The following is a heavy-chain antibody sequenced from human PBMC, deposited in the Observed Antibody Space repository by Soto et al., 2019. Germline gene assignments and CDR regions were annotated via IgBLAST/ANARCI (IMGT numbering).Heavy chain of an antibody. D-gene: IGHD5-12*01. CDR3: ARDPQGMATIPYYFDY. CDR2: ISYDGSNK. CDR1: GFTFSSYA. Sequence: GGSLRLSCAASGFTFSSYAMHWVRQAPGKGLEWVAVISYDGSNKYYADSVKGRFTISRDNSKNTLYLQMNSLRAEDTAVYYCARDPQGMATIPYYFDYWGQGTLVTVSS. J-gene: IGHJ4*02. V-gene: IGHV3-30-3*01.